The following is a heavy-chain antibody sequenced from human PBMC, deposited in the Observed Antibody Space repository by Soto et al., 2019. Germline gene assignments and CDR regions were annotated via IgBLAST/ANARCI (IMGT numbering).Heavy chain of an antibody. D-gene: IGHD2-15*01. J-gene: IGHJ5*02. CDR3: AKDPDIVVVVPPTRWFDP. CDR1: GFTFSSYA. Sequence: EVQLLESGGGLVQPGGSLRLSCAASGFTFSSYAMSWVRQAPGKGLEWVSAISGSGGSTYYADSVKGRFSISRDNSKNTLYLQMNSLRAEDTALYYCAKDPDIVVVVPPTRWFDPWGQGTLVTVSS. V-gene: IGHV3-23*01. CDR2: ISGSGGST.